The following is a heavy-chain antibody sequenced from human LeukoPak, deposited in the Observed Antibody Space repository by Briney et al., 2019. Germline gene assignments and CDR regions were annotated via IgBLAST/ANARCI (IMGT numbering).Heavy chain of an antibody. CDR3: AADPIDYGDYILRFREFGGFHI. Sequence: GATVKISCKASGYTFTDYYMHWVAQAPGKGLEWMGRVDPQDGETKYGEKFQGRVAITVDTSTDTVNMELSSLRSEDTAVYFCAADPIDYGDYILRFREFGGFHIWGQGTMVIVSS. CDR2: VDPQDGET. D-gene: IGHD4-17*01. CDR1: GYTFTDYY. J-gene: IGHJ3*02. V-gene: IGHV1-69-2*01.